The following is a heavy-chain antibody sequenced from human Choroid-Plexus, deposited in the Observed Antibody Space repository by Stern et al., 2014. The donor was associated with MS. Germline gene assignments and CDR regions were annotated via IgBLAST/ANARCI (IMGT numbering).Heavy chain of an antibody. J-gene: IGHJ5*02. CDR2: VSYDGSNK. V-gene: IGHV3-30*18. CDR3: AKDRQYLTYFFDH. D-gene: IGHD2/OR15-2a*01. CDR1: AFTFGSCA. Sequence: VHLVESGGGVVQPGRPLRLSCVASAFTFGSCAMHWVRQAPGKGLEWAACVSYDGSNKYYADSVKGRFTISRDNSQNTLYMQISSLRPEDTAVYYCAKDRQYLTYFFDHWGQGSLVTVSS.